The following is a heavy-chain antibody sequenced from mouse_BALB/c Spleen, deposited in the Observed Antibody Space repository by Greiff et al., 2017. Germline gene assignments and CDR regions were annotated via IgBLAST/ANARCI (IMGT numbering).Heavy chain of an antibody. CDR3: ARRGGTGWFAY. D-gene: IGHD3-3*01. V-gene: IGHV1-9*01. J-gene: IGHJ3*01. CDR1: GYTFSSYW. CDR2: ILPGSGST. Sequence: VQLVESGAELMKPGASVKISCKATGYTFSSYWIEWVKQRPGHGLEWIGEILPGSGSTNYNEKFKGKATFTADTSSNTAYMQLSSLTSEDSAVYYCARRGGTGWFAYWGQGTLVTVSA.